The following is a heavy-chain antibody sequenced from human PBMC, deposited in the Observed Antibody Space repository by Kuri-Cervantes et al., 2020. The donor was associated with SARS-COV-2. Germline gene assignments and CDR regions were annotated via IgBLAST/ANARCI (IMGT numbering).Heavy chain of an antibody. CDR2: TYYRSKWYN. D-gene: IGHD2-15*01. J-gene: IGHJ6*02. CDR3: ARDRTSGYYGMDV. V-gene: IGHV6-1*01. CDR1: GDSVSSNSAA. Sequence: SQTLSLTCAISGDSVSSNSAAWNWIRQSPSRGLEWLGRTYYRSKWYNDYAVSVKSRITINPDTSKNQFSLKLSSVTAADTAVYYCARDRTSGYYGMDVCGQGTTVTVSS.